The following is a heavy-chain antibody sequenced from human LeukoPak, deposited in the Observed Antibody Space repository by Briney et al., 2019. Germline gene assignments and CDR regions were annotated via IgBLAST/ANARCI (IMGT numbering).Heavy chain of an antibody. Sequence: PGGSLRLSCAASGFTFSSYSMSWVRQAPGKGLEWVANIKQDGSEKYYVDSVKGRFTISRDNAKNSLYLQMNSLRAEDTAVYYCARDRRGYGTYYFDYWGQGTLVTVSS. CDR2: IKQDGSEK. D-gene: IGHD5-18*01. CDR1: GFTFSSYS. V-gene: IGHV3-7*04. CDR3: ARDRRGYGTYYFDY. J-gene: IGHJ4*02.